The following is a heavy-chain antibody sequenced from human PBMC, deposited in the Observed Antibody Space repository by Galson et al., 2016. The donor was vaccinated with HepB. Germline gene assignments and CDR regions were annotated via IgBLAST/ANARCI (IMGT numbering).Heavy chain of an antibody. D-gene: IGHD5-24*01. CDR1: GFTFSSHW. J-gene: IGHJ4*02. CDR3: PTLTRDGYTHLDY. CDR2: INDSGST. V-gene: IGHV4-34*08. Sequence: LRLSCAASGFTFSSHWMSWVRQAPGKGLEWIGEINDSGSTNYNPSLKTRVTISIDMSKKQFSLQTTSVTAADTAVYYCPTLTRDGYTHLDYWGQGTLVTVSS.